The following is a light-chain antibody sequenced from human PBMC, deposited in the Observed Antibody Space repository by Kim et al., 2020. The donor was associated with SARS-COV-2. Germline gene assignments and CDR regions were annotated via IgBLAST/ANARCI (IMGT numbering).Light chain of an antibody. V-gene: IGKV3-20*01. J-gene: IGKJ1*01. CDR2: GAS. CDR3: QQSGSSPWT. Sequence: PGERAPLSCRASQSVTSSYLAWYQQKPGQAPRLLIYGASSRATGIPDRFSGSGSGTDFTLTISRLEPEDFAVYYCQQSGSSPWTFGQGTKVDIK. CDR1: QSVTSSY.